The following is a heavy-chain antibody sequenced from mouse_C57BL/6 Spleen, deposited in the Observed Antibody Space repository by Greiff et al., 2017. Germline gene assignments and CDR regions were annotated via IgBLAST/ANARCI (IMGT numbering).Heavy chain of an antibody. CDR1: GYTFTSYW. V-gene: IGHV1-64*01. J-gene: IGHJ2*01. Sequence: QVQLQQPGAELVKPGASVKLSCKASGYTFTSYWMHWVKQRPGQGLEWIGMIHPNSGSTNYTEKFKSKATLTVDKSSSTAYMQLSSQTSEDSAVYYCAGITTVVAGDDWGQGTTLTVSS. CDR2: IHPNSGST. CDR3: AGITTVVAGDD. D-gene: IGHD1-1*01.